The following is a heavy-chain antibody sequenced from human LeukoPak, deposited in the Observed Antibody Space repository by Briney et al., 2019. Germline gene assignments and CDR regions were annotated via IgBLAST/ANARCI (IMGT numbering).Heavy chain of an antibody. CDR1: GASINTNTYY. Sequence: SETLSLTCTVSGASINTNTYYWGWIRQPPGRGLEWIGSMYYSGSTYYNPTLESRVSISVDTSKNQFSLKLSSVTAADTAVYYCARQPRTGDPFDLWGRGTLVTVSS. CDR2: MYYSGST. D-gene: IGHD7-27*01. CDR3: ARQPRTGDPFDL. J-gene: IGHJ2*01. V-gene: IGHV4-39*07.